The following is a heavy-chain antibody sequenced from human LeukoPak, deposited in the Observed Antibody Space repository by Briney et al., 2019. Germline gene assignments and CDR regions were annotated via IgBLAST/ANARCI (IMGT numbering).Heavy chain of an antibody. D-gene: IGHD3-3*01. CDR1: GFTVSSNY. Sequence: QPGGSLRLSCAASGFTVSSNYMSWVRQAPGKGLEWVSVIYSGGSTYYADSVKGRFTISRDNSNNTLYLQMNSLRAEDTAVYYCASENWSFWSGYYTLDAFDIWGQGTMVTVSS. CDR2: IYSGGST. CDR3: ASENWSFWSGYYTLDAFDI. J-gene: IGHJ3*02. V-gene: IGHV3-66*02.